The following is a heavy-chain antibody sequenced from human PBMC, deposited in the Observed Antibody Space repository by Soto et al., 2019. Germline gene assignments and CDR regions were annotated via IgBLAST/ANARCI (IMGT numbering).Heavy chain of an antibody. D-gene: IGHD1-1*01. CDR3: ARGQLGDY. Sequence: QVQLQQWGAGLLKPSETLSLTCGVYGGFFTGYYWSWVRQPPGKGLEWIGQINHGGSTKYNPSLTSRVTMSIDTSKNQFSLRLNSVTAADTAVYYCARGQLGDYWGQGIQVTVSS. CDR2: INHGGST. V-gene: IGHV4-34*01. J-gene: IGHJ4*02. CDR1: GGFFTGYY.